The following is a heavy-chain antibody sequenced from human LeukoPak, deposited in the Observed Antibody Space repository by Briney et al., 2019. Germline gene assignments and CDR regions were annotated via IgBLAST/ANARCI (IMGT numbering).Heavy chain of an antibody. CDR1: GGSISSNY. V-gene: IGHV4-59*01. CDR3: ARGRFLDAFDI. CDR2: IYYSGST. J-gene: IGHJ3*02. D-gene: IGHD3-3*01. Sequence: PSETLSLTCTASGGSISSNYWSWIRQPPGKGLEWIGYIYYSGSTKYKPSLKSRVTISVDTSKNQFSLKLSSVTAADTAVYYCARGRFLDAFDIWGQGTMVTVSS.